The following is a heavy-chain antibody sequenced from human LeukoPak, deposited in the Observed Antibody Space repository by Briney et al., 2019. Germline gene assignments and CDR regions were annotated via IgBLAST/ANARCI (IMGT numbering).Heavy chain of an antibody. V-gene: IGHV4-59*01. Sequence: PSETLSLTCTVSGGSISSYYWSWIRQPPGKGLEWIGYIYYSGSTNYNPSLKSRVTISVDTSKNQFSLKLSSVTAADTAVYYCARAFSGSALDDYWGQGTLVTVSS. D-gene: IGHD3-10*01. CDR2: IYYSGST. CDR1: GGSISSYY. J-gene: IGHJ4*02. CDR3: ARAFSGSALDDY.